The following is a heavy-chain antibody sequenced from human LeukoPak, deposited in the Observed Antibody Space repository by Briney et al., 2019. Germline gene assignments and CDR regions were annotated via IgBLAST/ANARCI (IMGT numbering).Heavy chain of an antibody. CDR2: TIPIFGTA. J-gene: IGHJ4*02. CDR1: GGTFSSYA. V-gene: IGHV1-69*05. CDR3: ALTGYYDSSGYYYYPPFDY. Sequence: GASVKVSCKASGGTFSSYAISWVRQAPGQGLEWMGRTIPIFGTANYAQKFQGRVTITTDESTSTAYMELSSLRSEDTAVYYCALTGYYDSSGYYYYPPFDYWGQGTLVTVSS. D-gene: IGHD3-22*01.